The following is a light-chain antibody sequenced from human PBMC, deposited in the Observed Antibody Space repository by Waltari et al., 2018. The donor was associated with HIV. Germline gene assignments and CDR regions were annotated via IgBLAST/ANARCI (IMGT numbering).Light chain of an antibody. Sequence: EIVMTQSPVSLSVSPGEVATLSCRASQSVYNNVAWYQQQSGQAPRLLIFGASTRASGVPLRFSGSGSGTEFTLTISSLRSEDFVVYYCQQYDRWPQTFGQGTKLEIK. CDR2: GAS. V-gene: IGKV3-15*01. J-gene: IGKJ2*01. CDR3: QQYDRWPQT. CDR1: QSVYNN.